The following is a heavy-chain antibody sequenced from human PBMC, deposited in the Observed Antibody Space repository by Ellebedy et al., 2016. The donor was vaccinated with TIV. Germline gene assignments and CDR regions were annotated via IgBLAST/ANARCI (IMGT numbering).Heavy chain of an antibody. D-gene: IGHD5-24*01. CDR2: IYYSGST. V-gene: IGHV4-59*01. CDR3: ARVSYKRDAFDI. Sequence: MPSETLSLTCTVSGGSISSYYWSWIRQPPGKGLEWIGYIYYSGSTNYNPSLKSRVTISVDTSKNQFSLKLSSVTAADTAVYYCARVSYKRDAFDIWGQGTMVTVSS. CDR1: GGSISSYY. J-gene: IGHJ3*02.